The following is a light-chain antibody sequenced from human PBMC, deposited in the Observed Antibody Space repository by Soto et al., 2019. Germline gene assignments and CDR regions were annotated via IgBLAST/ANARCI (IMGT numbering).Light chain of an antibody. Sequence: EIVLTQSPGTLSLSPGERATLSCRASQSVSNNYLAWYQQKPGQAPRLLIYGASNRATGIPDRFSGSGSGTDFTLTISRLEPEDFAVYYCQQYGSSGTFGQGTKGAIK. CDR2: GAS. CDR3: QQYGSSGT. J-gene: IGKJ1*01. CDR1: QSVSNNY. V-gene: IGKV3-20*01.